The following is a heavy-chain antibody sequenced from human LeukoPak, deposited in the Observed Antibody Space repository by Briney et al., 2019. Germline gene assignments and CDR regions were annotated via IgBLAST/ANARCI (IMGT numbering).Heavy chain of an antibody. CDR1: GGSFSGYY. Sequence: KASETLSLTCAVYGGSFSGYYWSWIRQPPGKGLEWIGEINHSGSTNYNPSLKSRVTISVDTSKNQFSLKLCSVTAADTAVYYCARSAITYSSSENWFDPWGQGTLVTVSS. CDR3: ARSAITYSSSENWFDP. V-gene: IGHV4-34*01. D-gene: IGHD6-6*01. J-gene: IGHJ5*02. CDR2: INHSGST.